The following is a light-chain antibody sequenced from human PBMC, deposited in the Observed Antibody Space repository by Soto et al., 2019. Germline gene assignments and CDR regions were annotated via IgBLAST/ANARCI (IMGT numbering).Light chain of an antibody. V-gene: IGLV3-21*04. CDR2: YGR. J-gene: IGLJ3*02. CDR3: QVWDTTTDLGV. CDR1: NIGAKS. Sequence: SYELTQSPSLSVAPGKTAIFTCGGNNIGAKSVHWYQQKPGQAPVVVIYYGRDRPSGITERFSGSNSGNTATLTISRVEAGDEADYYCQVWDTTTDLGVFGGGTKLTVL.